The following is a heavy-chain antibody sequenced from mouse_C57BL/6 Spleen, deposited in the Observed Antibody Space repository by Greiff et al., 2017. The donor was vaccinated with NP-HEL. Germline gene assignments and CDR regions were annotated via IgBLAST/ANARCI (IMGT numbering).Heavy chain of an antibody. CDR1: GYTFTSYG. D-gene: IGHD1-1*01. CDR3: ARGASGYGAY. CDR2: IYPRSGNT. V-gene: IGHV1-81*01. Sequence: QVQLQQSGAELARPGASVKLSCKASGYTFTSYGISWVKQRPGQGLEWIGEIYPRSGNTYYNEKFKGKATLTADKSSSTAYMELRSLTSEDAAVYFCARGASGYGAYWGQGTLVTVSA. J-gene: IGHJ3*01.